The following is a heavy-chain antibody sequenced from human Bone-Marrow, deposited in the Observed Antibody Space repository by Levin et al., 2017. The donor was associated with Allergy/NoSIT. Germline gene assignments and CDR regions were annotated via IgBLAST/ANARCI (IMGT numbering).Heavy chain of an antibody. CDR3: AKEPGELYYYGMDV. V-gene: IGHV3-9*01. D-gene: IGHD1-7*01. CDR1: GFTFDDYA. Sequence: PGGSLRLSCAASGFTFDDYAMHWVRQAPGKGLEWVSGISWNSGSIGYADSVKGRFTISRDNAKNSLYLQMNSLRAEDTALYYCAKEPGELYYYGMDVWGQGTTVTVSS. CDR2: ISWNSGSI. J-gene: IGHJ6*02.